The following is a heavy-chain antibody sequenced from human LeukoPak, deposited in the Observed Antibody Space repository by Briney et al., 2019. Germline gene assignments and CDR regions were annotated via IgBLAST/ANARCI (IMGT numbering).Heavy chain of an antibody. CDR1: GFSLSTSGVG. V-gene: IGHV2-5*02. Sequence: ASGPTLVKPTQALTLTCTFSGFSLSTSGVGVGWIRQPPGKALERLSLIYWDDDKRYTPSLESRLTITKETSKNQVVLTMTNMDPGDTATYYCARQGRRKFPLVRGVPYYFDYWGQGTLVTVSS. D-gene: IGHD3-10*01. CDR2: IYWDDDK. CDR3: ARQGRRKFPLVRGVPYYFDY. J-gene: IGHJ4*02.